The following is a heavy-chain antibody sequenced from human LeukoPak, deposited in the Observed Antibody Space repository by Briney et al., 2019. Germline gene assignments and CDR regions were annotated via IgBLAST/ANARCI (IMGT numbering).Heavy chain of an antibody. CDR2: ISGSGGST. Sequence: GGSLRLSCVASGFTFSSHAMSWVRQAPGKGLEWLSFISGSGGSTYYADSVKSRFTMSRDTSKNTLYLQMNSLRDDDTAAYYCAKGRGGTSIYDYWGQGTLVTVSS. V-gene: IGHV3-23*01. J-gene: IGHJ4*02. CDR1: GFTFSSHA. CDR3: AKGRGGTSIYDY. D-gene: IGHD2-15*01.